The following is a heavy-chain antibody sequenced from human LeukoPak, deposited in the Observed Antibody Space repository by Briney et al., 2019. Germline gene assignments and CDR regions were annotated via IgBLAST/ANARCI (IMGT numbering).Heavy chain of an antibody. V-gene: IGHV1-18*01. CDR1: GYTFTSYG. CDR3: TRDTDIVVANWFDP. CDR2: ISAYNGNT. J-gene: IGHJ5*02. D-gene: IGHD2-2*01. Sequence: ASVKVSCKASGYTFTSYGISWVRQAPGQGLEWMGWISAYNGNTNYAQKLQGRVTMTTDTSTSTAYMELRSLRSDDTAVYYCTRDTDIVVANWFDPWGLGTLVTVSS.